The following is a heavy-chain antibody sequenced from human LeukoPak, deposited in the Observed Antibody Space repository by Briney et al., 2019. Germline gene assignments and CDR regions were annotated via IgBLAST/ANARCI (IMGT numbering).Heavy chain of an antibody. Sequence: SETLSLTCAVYGGSFSGYYWSWIRQPPGKGLEWIGEINHSGSTNYNPSLKSRVTISVDKSKNQFSLKLSSVTAADTAVYYCARIAVAGTKGWFDPWGQGTLVTVSS. J-gene: IGHJ5*02. V-gene: IGHV4-34*01. CDR1: GGSFSGYY. D-gene: IGHD6-19*01. CDR2: INHSGST. CDR3: ARIAVAGTKGWFDP.